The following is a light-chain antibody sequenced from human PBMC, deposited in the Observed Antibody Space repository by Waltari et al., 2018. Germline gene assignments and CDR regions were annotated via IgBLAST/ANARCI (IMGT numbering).Light chain of an antibody. Sequence: DIQMTQSPSSLSASVGDRVTITCRASQSISSYLNWYQQKPAKAPKLLIYAASSLQSGVPSSFSGSGSWTAFTLTISSLQPDDFATYYCQQSYSTPLTFGGGTKVEIK. CDR2: AAS. J-gene: IGKJ4*01. CDR1: QSISSY. V-gene: IGKV1-39*01. CDR3: QQSYSTPLT.